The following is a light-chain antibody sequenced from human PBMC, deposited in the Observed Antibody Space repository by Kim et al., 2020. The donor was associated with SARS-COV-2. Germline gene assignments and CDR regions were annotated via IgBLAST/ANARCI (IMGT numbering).Light chain of an antibody. Sequence: QSALTQPVSVSGSPGQSITISCTGTYSDVDNYNHVSWYQQHPGKAPKFIIYAVTDRPSGVSSRFSGSKSGNTASLTISGLQAEDEADYYCSSYTTSTLLFGGGTKVTVL. CDR2: AVT. V-gene: IGLV2-14*03. J-gene: IGLJ2*01. CDR3: SSYTTSTLL. CDR1: YSDVDNYNH.